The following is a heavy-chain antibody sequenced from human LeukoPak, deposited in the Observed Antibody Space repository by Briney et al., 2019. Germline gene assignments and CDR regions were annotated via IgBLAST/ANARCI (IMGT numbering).Heavy chain of an antibody. Sequence: VASVKVSCKASGYTFTGYYMHWVRQAPGQGLEWMGWINPNSGGTNYAQKFQGRVTMTTDTSTSTAYMELRSLRSDDTAVYYCARSQWELLSPDDYWGQGTLVTVSS. CDR3: ARSQWELLSPDDY. CDR1: GYTFTGYY. J-gene: IGHJ4*02. V-gene: IGHV1-2*02. CDR2: INPNSGGT. D-gene: IGHD1-26*01.